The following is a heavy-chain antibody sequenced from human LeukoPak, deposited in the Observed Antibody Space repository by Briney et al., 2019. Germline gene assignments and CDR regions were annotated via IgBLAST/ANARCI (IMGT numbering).Heavy chain of an antibody. J-gene: IGHJ6*03. V-gene: IGHV3-23*01. CDR3: ARDSRAAAASYYYYMDV. CDR2: ISGSGGST. CDR1: GFTFSSYA. D-gene: IGHD6-13*01. Sequence: GGSLRLSCAASGFTFSSYAMSWVRQAPGKGLEWVSAISGSGGSTYYADSVKGRFTISRDNSKNTLYLQMNSLRAEDTAVYYCARDSRAAAASYYYYMDVWGKGTTVTVSS.